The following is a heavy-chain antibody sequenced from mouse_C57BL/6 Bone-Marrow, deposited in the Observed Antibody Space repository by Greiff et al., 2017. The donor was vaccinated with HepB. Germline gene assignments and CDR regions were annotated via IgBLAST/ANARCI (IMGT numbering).Heavy chain of an antibody. V-gene: IGHV7-1*01. J-gene: IGHJ1*03. Sequence: EVKLMESGGGLVQSGRSLRLSCATSGFTFSDFYMEWVRQAPGKGLEWIAASRNKANDYTTEYSASVKGRFIVSRDTSQSILYLQMNALRAEDTAIYYCARDAWGYFDVWGTGTTVTVSS. CDR2: SRNKANDYTT. CDR3: ARDAWGYFDV. CDR1: GFTFSDFY.